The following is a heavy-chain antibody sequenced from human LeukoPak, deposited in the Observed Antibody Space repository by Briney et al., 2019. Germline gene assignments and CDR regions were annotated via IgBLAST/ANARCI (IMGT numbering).Heavy chain of an antibody. D-gene: IGHD1-14*01. CDR1: GFIFSDYA. J-gene: IGHJ4*02. V-gene: IGHV3-23*01. Sequence: GGSLRLSCVASGFIFSDYAMNWVRQAPGKGLEWVSTISGHGGTTYYADSVKGRFTISRDISKNTLYLQMSSLRAEDTAVYYCAKSGGTQMDFDYWGLGTLVTASS. CDR2: ISGHGGTT. CDR3: AKSGGTQMDFDY.